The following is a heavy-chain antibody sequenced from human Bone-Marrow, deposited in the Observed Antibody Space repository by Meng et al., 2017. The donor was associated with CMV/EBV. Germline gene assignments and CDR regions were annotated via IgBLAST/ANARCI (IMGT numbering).Heavy chain of an antibody. J-gene: IGHJ4*02. Sequence: ASVKVSCKASGYTFTDYYMHWLRQAPGQGLEWMGWINPNSGDTNYAQKFQGRVTMARDTSISTVYMDLSRLRYDDTAVYYCARDRIRRDGPREVDYWGQGTLVTVSS. CDR2: INPNSGDT. D-gene: IGHD5-24*01. V-gene: IGHV1-2*02. CDR3: ARDRIRRDGPREVDY. CDR1: GYTFTDYY.